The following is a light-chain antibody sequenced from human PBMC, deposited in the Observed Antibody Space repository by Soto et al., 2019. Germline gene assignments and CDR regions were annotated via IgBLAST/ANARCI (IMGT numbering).Light chain of an antibody. CDR1: RSNIGAGYD. V-gene: IGLV1-40*01. CDR3: SSYTSSSTWV. J-gene: IGLJ3*02. CDR2: TNT. Sequence: QSVLTQPPSVSGAPGQRVTISCTGSRSNIGAGYDVHWYQQLPGTAPRLLIYTNTYRPSGVPDRFSGSKSGTSASLAISGLQAEDEADYYCSSYTSSSTWVFGGGTKLTVL.